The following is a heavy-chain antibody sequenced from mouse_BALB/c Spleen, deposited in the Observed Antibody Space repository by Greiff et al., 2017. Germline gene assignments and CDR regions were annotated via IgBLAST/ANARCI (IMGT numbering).Heavy chain of an antibody. CDR1: GYTFTSYW. CDR3: ALYYGSTLFDY. CDR2: IYPYNGFS. D-gene: IGHD1-1*01. Sequence: QVQLQQPGAELVKPGASVKLSCKASGYTFTSYWMHWVKLRPGQGFEWIGYIYPYNGFSSYNQKFKGKATLTVDKSSSTAYMELRSLTSEDSAVYYCALYYGSTLFDYWGQGTTLTVSS. J-gene: IGHJ2*01. V-gene: IGHV1-53*01.